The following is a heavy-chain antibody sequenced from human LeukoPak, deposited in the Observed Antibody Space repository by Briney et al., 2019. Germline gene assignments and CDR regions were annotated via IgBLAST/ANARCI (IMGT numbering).Heavy chain of an antibody. D-gene: IGHD6-19*01. J-gene: IGHJ4*02. CDR3: ARSPIAVAGEIDY. Sequence: SETLSLTCTVSGGSIRSYYWSWIRQPPGKGLEWIGYIYYSGNTSYNPSLKSRVTISVDTSKNQFSLKLSSVTAADTAVYYCARSPIAVAGEIDYWGQGTLVTVSS. CDR2: IYYSGNT. V-gene: IGHV4-59*01. CDR1: GGSIRSYY.